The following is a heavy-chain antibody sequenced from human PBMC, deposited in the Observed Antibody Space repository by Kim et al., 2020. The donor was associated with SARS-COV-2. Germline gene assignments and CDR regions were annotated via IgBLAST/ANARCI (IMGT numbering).Heavy chain of an antibody. V-gene: IGHV3-48*02. Sequence: GGSLRLSCAASGFTFSSYSMNWVRQAPGKGLEWVSYISSSSTIYYADSVKGRFTISRDNAKNSLYLQMNSLRDEDTAVYYCARDLSRIVVVIDYWGQGSL. CDR1: GFTFSSYS. D-gene: IGHD2-21*01. CDR3: ARDLSRIVVVIDY. CDR2: ISSSSTI. J-gene: IGHJ4*02.